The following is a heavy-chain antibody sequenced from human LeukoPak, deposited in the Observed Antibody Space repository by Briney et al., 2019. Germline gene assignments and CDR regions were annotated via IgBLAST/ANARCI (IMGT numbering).Heavy chain of an antibody. CDR3: ALVRYCSSTSCYDGTFDY. J-gene: IGHJ4*02. CDR2: IIPILGIA. CDR1: GGTFSSYA. D-gene: IGHD2-2*01. V-gene: IGHV1-69*04. Sequence: ASVKVSCKASGGTFSSYAISWVRQAPGQGLEWMGRIIPILGIANYAQKLQGRVTMTTDTSTSTAYMELRSLRSDDTAVYYCALVRYCSSTSCYDGTFDYWGQGTLVTVSS.